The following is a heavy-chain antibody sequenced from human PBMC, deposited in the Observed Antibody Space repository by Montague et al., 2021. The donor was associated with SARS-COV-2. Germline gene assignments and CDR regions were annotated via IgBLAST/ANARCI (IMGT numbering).Heavy chain of an antibody. J-gene: IGHJ6*02. CDR1: GGSVNSGNYY. CDR2: ISTSGNT. Sequence: TLSLTYTVSGGSVNSGNYYWSWIRQPAGKRLEWMGRISTSGNTNYNPSLKSRLSILVDTSKNQFSLNLRSVTAADTAEYSCARDTEVEIRTYSYYKMDVWGLGTTVTVSS. CDR3: ARDTEVEIRTYSYYKMDV. V-gene: IGHV4-61*02. D-gene: IGHD2-21*01.